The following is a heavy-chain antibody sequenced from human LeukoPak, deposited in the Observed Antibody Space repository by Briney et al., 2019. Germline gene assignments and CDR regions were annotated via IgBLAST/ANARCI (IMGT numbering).Heavy chain of an antibody. J-gene: IGHJ4*02. CDR1: GYTFTSYA. CDR3: ARAPASYSGYDYYFDY. Sequence: ASVKVSCKASGYTFTSYAMHWVRQAPGQRLEWMGWINAGNGNTKYSQKFQGRVTITRDTSASTAYMELSSLRSEDTAVYYCARAPASYSGYDYYFDYWGQGTWSPSPQ. D-gene: IGHD5-12*01. CDR2: INAGNGNT. V-gene: IGHV1-3*01.